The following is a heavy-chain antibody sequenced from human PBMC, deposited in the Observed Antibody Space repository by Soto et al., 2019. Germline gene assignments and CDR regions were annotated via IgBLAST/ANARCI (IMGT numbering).Heavy chain of an antibody. D-gene: IGHD4-17*01. J-gene: IGHJ5*02. CDR3: ARAKDYGDLFDP. Sequence: PGGSLRLSCAASGFAFSSDSMNWVRQAPGKGLEWVSYISSSSSTIYYADSVKGRFTISRDNAKNSLYLQMNSLRAGDTAVYYCARAKDYGDLFDPWGQGTLVTVSS. CDR2: ISSSSSTI. CDR1: GFAFSSDS. V-gene: IGHV3-48*01.